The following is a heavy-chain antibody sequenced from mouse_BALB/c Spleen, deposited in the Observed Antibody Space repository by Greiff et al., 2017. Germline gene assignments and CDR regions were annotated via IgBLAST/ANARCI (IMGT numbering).Heavy chain of an antibody. V-gene: IGHV1S127*01. CDR2: IDPSDSYT. CDR1: GYTFTSYW. CDR3: TRSYDYDPFAY. D-gene: IGHD2-4*01. J-gene: IGHJ3*01. Sequence: QVQPQQPGAELVKPGASVKMSCKASGYTFTSYWMHWVKQRPGQGLEWIGVIDPSDSYTSYNQKFKGKATLTVDTSSSTAYMQLSSLTSEDSAVYYCTRSYDYDPFAYWGQGTLVTVSA.